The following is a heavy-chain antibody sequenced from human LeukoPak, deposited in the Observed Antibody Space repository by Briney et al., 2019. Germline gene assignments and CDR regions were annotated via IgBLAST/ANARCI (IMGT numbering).Heavy chain of an antibody. CDR1: GYSISSGYY. CDR3: ARGPRGYDSSGYFL. CDR2: IYSGNT. D-gene: IGHD3-22*01. V-gene: IGHV4-38-2*01. Sequence: PSETLSLTCAVSGYSISSGYYWGWIRQPPGKGLEWIRSIYSGNTYYNPSLKSRVTIPVDTSKNKFSLKLISVTAADTAVYYCARGPRGYDSSGYFLWGQGTLATVSP. J-gene: IGHJ4*02.